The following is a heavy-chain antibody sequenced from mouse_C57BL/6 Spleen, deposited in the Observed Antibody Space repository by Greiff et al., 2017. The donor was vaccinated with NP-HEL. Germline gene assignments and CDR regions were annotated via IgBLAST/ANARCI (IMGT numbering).Heavy chain of an antibody. V-gene: IGHV1-54*01. Sequence: VQLQESGAELVRPGTSVKVSCKASGYAFTNYLIEWVKQRPGQGLEWIGVINPGSGGTNYNEKFKGKATLTADKSSSTAYMQLSSLTSEDSAVYFCAGGNYPNYFDYWGQGTTLTVSS. J-gene: IGHJ2*01. D-gene: IGHD2-1*01. CDR1: GYAFTNYL. CDR3: AGGNYPNYFDY. CDR2: INPGSGGT.